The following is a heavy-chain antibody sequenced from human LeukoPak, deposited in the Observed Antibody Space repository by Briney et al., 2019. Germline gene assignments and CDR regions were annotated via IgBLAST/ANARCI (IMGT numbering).Heavy chain of an antibody. CDR3: AKDKDAYYDFWSGYSKGRMDV. V-gene: IGHV3-23*01. D-gene: IGHD3-3*01. CDR1: GFTFSSYA. J-gene: IGHJ6*03. CDR2: ISGSGGST. Sequence: PGGSLRLSCAASGFTFSSYAMSWVRQAPGKGLEWVSAISGSGGSTYYADSVKGRFTISRDNSKNTLYLQMNSLRAEDTAVYYCAKDKDAYYDFWSGYSKGRMDVWGKGTTVTVSS.